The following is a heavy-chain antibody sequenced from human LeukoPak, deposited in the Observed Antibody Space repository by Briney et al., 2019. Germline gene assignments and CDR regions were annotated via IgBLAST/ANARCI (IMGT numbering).Heavy chain of an antibody. CDR1: GGSISSGDYY. Sequence: SETLSLTCTVFGGSISSGDYYWSWIRQPPGKGLEWIGYIYYSGSTYYNPSLKSRVTISVDTSKNQFSLKLSSVTAADTAVYYCARASTSETYGMDVWGQGTTVTVSS. D-gene: IGHD2-2*01. CDR3: ARASTSETYGMDV. V-gene: IGHV4-30-4*01. J-gene: IGHJ6*02. CDR2: IYYSGST.